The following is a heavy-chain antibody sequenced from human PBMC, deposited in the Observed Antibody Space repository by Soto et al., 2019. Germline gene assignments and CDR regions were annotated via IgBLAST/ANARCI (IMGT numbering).Heavy chain of an antibody. V-gene: IGHV1-69*02. CDR1: GGTFSSYT. J-gene: IGHJ5*02. D-gene: IGHD3-10*01. CDR3: ARIRPAVGYCSGRSSPFYP. Sequence: QVQLVQSGAEVKKPGSSVKVSCKASGGTFSSYTISWVRQAPGQGLEWMGRIIPILGIANYAQKFQGRVTITADKSTSIAYMELSSLRSEDTAVYYCARIRPAVGYCSGRSSPFYPWGQGTLVTVSS. CDR2: IIPILGIA.